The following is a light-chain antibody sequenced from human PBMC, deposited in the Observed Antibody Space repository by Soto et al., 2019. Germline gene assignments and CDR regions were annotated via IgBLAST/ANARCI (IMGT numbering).Light chain of an antibody. Sequence: QSALTPPASVSGSPGQSITISCTGTSSDVGGYNYVSWYQQHPGKAPKLMIYDVSNRPSGVSNRFSGSKSGNTASLTISGLQAEDEADYYCSSYTSISTLVFGGGTKVTVL. V-gene: IGLV2-14*01. CDR1: SSDVGGYNY. CDR2: DVS. CDR3: SSYTSISTLV. J-gene: IGLJ2*01.